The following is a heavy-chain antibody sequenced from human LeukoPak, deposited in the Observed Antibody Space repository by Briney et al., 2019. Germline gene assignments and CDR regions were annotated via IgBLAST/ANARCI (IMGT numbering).Heavy chain of an antibody. Sequence: PGGSLRLSCAASGFTFSSYGMSWVRQAAGKGLEWVSVISGSDDSSGRTLYADSVKGRLTISRDNSKNTVYLQMNSLRVEDTAVYYCSKGAPVGGTRHFDYWGQGTLVTVSS. CDR1: GFTFSSYG. V-gene: IGHV3-23*01. J-gene: IGHJ4*02. D-gene: IGHD1-26*01. CDR2: ISGSDDSSGRT. CDR3: SKGAPVGGTRHFDY.